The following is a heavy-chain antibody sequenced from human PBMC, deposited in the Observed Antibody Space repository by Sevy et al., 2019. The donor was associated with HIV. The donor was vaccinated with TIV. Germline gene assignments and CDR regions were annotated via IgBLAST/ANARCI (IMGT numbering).Heavy chain of an antibody. Sequence: ASVKVSCKASGYNFMSYGISWVRQAPGQGLEWKGWFGAYNGNTKIAEKLQGRVTMTTDTSTSTAYMELRSLRSDDTAVYYCARCLGGLRPWEYNWFDPWGQGTLVTVSS. J-gene: IGHJ5*02. V-gene: IGHV1-18*01. D-gene: IGHD1-26*01. CDR2: FGAYNGNT. CDR1: GYNFMSYG. CDR3: ARCLGGLRPWEYNWFDP.